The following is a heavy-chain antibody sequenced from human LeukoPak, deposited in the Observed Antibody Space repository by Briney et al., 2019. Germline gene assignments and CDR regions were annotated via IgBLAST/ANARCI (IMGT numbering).Heavy chain of an antibody. J-gene: IGHJ4*02. V-gene: IGHV4-4*07. CDR2: IYTSGST. D-gene: IGHD4-17*01. CDR1: GGSISSYY. CDR3: VRGASGLTYDYGVN. Sequence: PSETLSLTCTVSGGSISSYYWSWIRQPTGKGLEWIGRIYTSGSTNYNPSLKSRVTMSVDTSKNQFSLKRSSVTAADTAVYYCVRGASGLTYDYGVNWGQGTLVTVSS.